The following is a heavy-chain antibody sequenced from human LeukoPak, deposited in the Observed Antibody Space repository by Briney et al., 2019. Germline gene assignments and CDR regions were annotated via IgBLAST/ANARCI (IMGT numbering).Heavy chain of an antibody. V-gene: IGHV5-51*01. Sequence: GESLKISCKASGYSFANYWIGWVRQMPGKGLEWMGIIYPGDSDTRYSPSFQGQVTISANKSISTAYLQWSSLKASDTAMYYCARQEYVTIFGVVIIDAFDIWGQGTMVTVSS. CDR2: IYPGDSDT. CDR3: ARQEYVTIFGVVIIDAFDI. CDR1: GYSFANYW. D-gene: IGHD3-3*01. J-gene: IGHJ3*02.